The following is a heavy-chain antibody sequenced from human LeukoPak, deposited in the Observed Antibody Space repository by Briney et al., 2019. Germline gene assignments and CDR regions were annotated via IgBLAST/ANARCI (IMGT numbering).Heavy chain of an antibody. CDR1: GGTFSSYA. CDR3: ARATTVTTPKPYSTYSYYMAV. D-gene: IGHD4-11*01. J-gene: IGHJ6*03. V-gene: IGHV1-69*13. CDR2: IIPIFGTA. Sequence: SVKVSCKASGGTFSSYAISWVRQAPGQGLEWMGGIIPIFGTANYAQKFQGRVTITADESTSTAYMELSSLRSEDTAVYYCARATTVTTPKPYSTYSYYMAVLGKATTATVTS.